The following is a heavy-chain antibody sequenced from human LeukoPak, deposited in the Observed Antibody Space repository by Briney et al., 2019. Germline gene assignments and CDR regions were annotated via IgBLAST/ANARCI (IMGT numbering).Heavy chain of an antibody. CDR2: IYYSGST. V-gene: IGHV4-39*07. D-gene: IGHD6-13*01. CDR1: GGSISSSSYY. CDR3: ARDRRRSSSWYIALSAFDI. J-gene: IGHJ3*02. Sequence: SETLSLTCTVSGGSISSSSYYWGWIRQPPGKGLEWIGSIYYSGSTYYNPSLKSRVTISVDTSKNQFSLKLSSVTAADTAVYYRARDRRRSSSWYIALSAFDIWGQGTMVTVSS.